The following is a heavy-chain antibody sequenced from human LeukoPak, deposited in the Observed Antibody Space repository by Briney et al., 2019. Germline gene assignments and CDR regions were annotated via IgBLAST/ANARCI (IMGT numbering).Heavy chain of an antibody. D-gene: IGHD1-26*01. CDR2: IYYSGST. CDR3: ARWDIEDAFDI. Sequence: SETLSLTCTVSGGSISSYYWSWIRQPPGKGLEWIGYIYYSGSTNYNPSLKSRVTISVDTSKNQFSLKLSSVTAADTAVYYCARWDIEDAFDIWGQGTMATVSS. V-gene: IGHV4-59*01. J-gene: IGHJ3*02. CDR1: GGSISSYY.